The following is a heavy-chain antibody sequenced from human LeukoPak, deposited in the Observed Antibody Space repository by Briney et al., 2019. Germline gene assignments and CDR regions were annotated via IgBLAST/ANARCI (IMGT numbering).Heavy chain of an antibody. CDR2: ISTSSIYI. CDR1: GFTFSTYT. D-gene: IGHD4/OR15-4a*01. Sequence: GGSLRLSCAASGFTFSTYTMNWVRQAPGKGLEWVSSISTSSIYIYYADSVKGRFTISRDNSKNTLYLQMNSLRAEDTAVYYCARRAGAYSHPYDYWGQGTLVTVSS. V-gene: IGHV3-21*04. J-gene: IGHJ4*02. CDR3: ARRAGAYSHPYDY.